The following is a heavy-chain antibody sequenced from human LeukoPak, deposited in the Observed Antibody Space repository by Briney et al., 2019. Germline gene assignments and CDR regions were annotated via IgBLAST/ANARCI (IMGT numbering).Heavy chain of an antibody. D-gene: IGHD6-19*01. V-gene: IGHV4-30-4*08. CDR3: ARARTTYRYSSGWYFDY. CDR2: IYYSGST. Sequence: SQTLSLTCTVSGGSISSGDYYWSWIRQPPGKGLEWIGYIYYSGSTYYNPSLKSRVTISVDTSKNQFSLKLSSVTAADTAVYYCARARTTYRYSSGWYFDYWGQGTQVTVSS. CDR1: GGSISSGDYY. J-gene: IGHJ4*02.